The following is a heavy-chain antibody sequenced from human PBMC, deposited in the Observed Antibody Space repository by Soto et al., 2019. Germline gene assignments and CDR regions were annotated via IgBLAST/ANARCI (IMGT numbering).Heavy chain of an antibody. V-gene: IGHV7-4-1*01. CDR1: GYTFTRYA. J-gene: IGHJ6*03. CDR2: INTNTGNP. Sequence: ASVKVSCKASGYTFTRYAMNWVRQAPGQGLEWMGWINTNTGNPTYAQGFTGRFVFSLDTSVSTAYLQICSLKAEDTAVYYCARDAMRADYYYMDVWGKGTTVTVSS. CDR3: ARDAMRADYYYMDV. D-gene: IGHD6-19*01.